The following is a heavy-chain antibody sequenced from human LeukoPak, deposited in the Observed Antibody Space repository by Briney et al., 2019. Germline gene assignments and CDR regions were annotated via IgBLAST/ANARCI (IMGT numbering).Heavy chain of an antibody. CDR2: INPNSGGT. D-gene: IGHD3-22*01. CDR3: ARVSLGYYDSSGYYSFDY. J-gene: IGHJ4*02. V-gene: IGHV1-2*02. CDR1: GYTFTGYY. Sequence: ASVKVSCKASGYTFTGYYMHWVRQAPGQGFEWMGWINPNSGGTNYAQKFQGRVTMTRDTSISTAYMELSRLRSDDTAVYYCARVSLGYYDSSGYYSFDYWGQGTLVTVSS.